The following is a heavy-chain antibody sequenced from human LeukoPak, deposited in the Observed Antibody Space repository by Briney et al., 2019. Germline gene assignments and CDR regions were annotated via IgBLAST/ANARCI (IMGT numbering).Heavy chain of an antibody. Sequence: ASVKVSCKASGYTFINNDINWVRQATGQGLEWMGWMNPNSGNTGYAQKLQGRVTITRDTSISTAYLELSSLISEDTAVYYCARGNRIAATGIDYYYMDVXXXGTTVTVSS. CDR3: ARGNRIAATGIDYYYMDV. CDR2: MNPNSGNT. CDR1: GYTFINND. J-gene: IGHJ6*03. D-gene: IGHD6-13*01. V-gene: IGHV1-8*01.